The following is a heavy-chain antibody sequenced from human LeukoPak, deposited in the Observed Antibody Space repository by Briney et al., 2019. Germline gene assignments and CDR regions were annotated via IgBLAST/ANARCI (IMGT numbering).Heavy chain of an antibody. CDR2: IYPADSTA. V-gene: IGHV5-51*01. D-gene: IGHD2-15*01. CDR1: GYSFTTYW. J-gene: IGHJ3*02. Sequence: GESLKISCKASGYSFTTYWIGWVRQMPGKGLEWMGIIYPADSTAHYSPSFQGQVTISVDKSINTAYLQWSRLKASDTAMYYCARGLCSGGSCYDGFDIWGQGTMVTVSS. CDR3: ARGLCSGGSCYDGFDI.